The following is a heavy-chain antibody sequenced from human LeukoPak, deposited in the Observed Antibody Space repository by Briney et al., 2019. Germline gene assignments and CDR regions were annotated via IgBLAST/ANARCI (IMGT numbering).Heavy chain of an antibody. CDR3: ARETMVQGVISSGAFDI. J-gene: IGHJ3*02. CDR1: GYTFTGYY. D-gene: IGHD3-10*01. V-gene: IGHV1-2*02. CDR2: INPNSGGT. Sequence: GASVKVSCKASGYTFTGYYMHWMRQAPGQGLEWMGWINPNSGGTNYAQKFQGRVTMTRDTSISTAYMELSRLRSDDTAVYYCARETMVQGVISSGAFDIWGQGTMVTVSS.